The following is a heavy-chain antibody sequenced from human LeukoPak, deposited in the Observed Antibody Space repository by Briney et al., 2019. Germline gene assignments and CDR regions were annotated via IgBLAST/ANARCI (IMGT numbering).Heavy chain of an antibody. D-gene: IGHD2-15*01. CDR3: ATLSHPGLVVASDRTGRFDY. CDR1: GYTFTAQY. CDR2: FDPEDGET. V-gene: IGHV1-24*01. Sequence: ASVKVSCKASGYTFTAQYMHWVRQAPGKGLEWMGGFDPEDGETIYAQKFQGRVTMTEDTSSATAYMELSSLISEDTAVYYCATLSHPGLVVASDRTGRFDYWGQGTLVTVSS. J-gene: IGHJ4*02.